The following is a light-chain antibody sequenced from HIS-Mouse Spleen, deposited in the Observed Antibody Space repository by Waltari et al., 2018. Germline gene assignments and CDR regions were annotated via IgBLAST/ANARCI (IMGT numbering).Light chain of an antibody. V-gene: IGKV1-5*03. CDR3: QQYNSYSHT. CDR1: QSISSW. J-gene: IGKJ2*01. Sequence: DIQMTQSPSTLSASVGDRVTITCRASQSISSWLAWYQQKPGKATKLLIYKASSLESGVPSRFSGSGSGTEFTLTISSLKPDDFATYYCQQYNSYSHTFGQGTKLEIK. CDR2: KAS.